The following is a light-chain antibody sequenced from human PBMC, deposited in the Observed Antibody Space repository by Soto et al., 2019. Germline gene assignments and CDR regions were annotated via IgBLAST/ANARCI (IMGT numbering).Light chain of an antibody. J-gene: IGLJ3*02. CDR3: QSYDTSLSGAWV. CDR1: SSNLGAGFD. V-gene: IGLV1-40*01. Sequence: QPVLTQPPSVSGAPGQRVTISCTGSSSNLGAGFDVHWYQHLPGRAPKLLINGDDNRPSGVPDRFSGSRSGTSASLAITGLQPEDEADYYCQSYDTSLSGAWVFGGGTKLTVL. CDR2: GDD.